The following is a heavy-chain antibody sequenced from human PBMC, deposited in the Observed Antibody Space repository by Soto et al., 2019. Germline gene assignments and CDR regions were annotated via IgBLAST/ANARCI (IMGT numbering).Heavy chain of an antibody. J-gene: IGHJ5*02. CDR1: GGSMSNYY. V-gene: IGHV4-59*01. D-gene: IGHD6-6*01. CDR2: IYYIGST. CDR3: ARGSSSSLGSLFDP. Sequence: LSLTCTVSGGSMSNYYWSWIRQPPGKGLEWIGYIYYIGSTNYNPSLKSRVTMSVDTSRNQLSLNLTSVTAADTAVYYCARGSSSSLGSLFDPWGRGILVTVSS.